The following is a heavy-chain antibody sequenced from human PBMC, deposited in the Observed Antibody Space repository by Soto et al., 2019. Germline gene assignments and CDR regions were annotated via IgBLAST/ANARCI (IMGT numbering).Heavy chain of an antibody. CDR3: ARDAAAGLNDY. CDR2: ISAYNGNT. J-gene: IGHJ4*02. V-gene: IGHV1-18*01. CDR1: GYTFTSYG. Sequence: QVQLVQSGAEVKKPGASVKVSCKASGYTFTSYGISWVGPAPGKGLEWMGWISAYNGNTKYVQKFQGRVTMTADTSTSTAYRELRSLRSDDTAVYYCARDAAAGLNDYWGQGTLVTVSS. D-gene: IGHD6-13*01.